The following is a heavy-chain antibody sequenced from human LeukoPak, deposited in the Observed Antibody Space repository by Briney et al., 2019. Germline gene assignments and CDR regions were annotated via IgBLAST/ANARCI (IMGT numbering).Heavy chain of an antibody. Sequence: PGGSLRLSCAASGFTFSHYSMNWVRQAPGKGLEWVSSISSSSYIYYADSVKGRFTISRDNSKNTLYLQMNSLRVEDTAVYYCAKKYSTGLDPWGQGTLVTVSS. CDR1: GFTFSHYS. CDR2: ISSSSYI. V-gene: IGHV3-21*04. CDR3: AKKYSTGLDP. D-gene: IGHD1-26*01. J-gene: IGHJ5*02.